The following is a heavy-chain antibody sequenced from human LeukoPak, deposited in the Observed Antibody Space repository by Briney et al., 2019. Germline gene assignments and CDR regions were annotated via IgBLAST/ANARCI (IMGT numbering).Heavy chain of an antibody. CDR2: ISSSSDYI. D-gene: IGHD2-2*01. V-gene: IGHV3-21*04. Sequence: GGSLRLSCSASGFTFSTYSMNWVRQAPGKGLEWVSSISSSSDYIYYADSVKGRFTISRDNAKNSLYLQMNSLRAEDTAVYYCAKGYCSSASCYYYYYYMDVWGKGTTVTVSS. J-gene: IGHJ6*03. CDR3: AKGYCSSASCYYYYYYMDV. CDR1: GFTFSTYS.